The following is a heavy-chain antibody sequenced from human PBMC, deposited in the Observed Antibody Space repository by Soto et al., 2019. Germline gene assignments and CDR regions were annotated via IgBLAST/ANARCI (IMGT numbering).Heavy chain of an antibody. CDR3: ARDNCSGGSCYSFLGYYYYGMDV. V-gene: IGHV1-69*12. D-gene: IGHD2-15*01. Sequence: QVQLVQSGAEVKKPGSSVKVSCKASGGTFSSYAISWVRQAPGQGLEWMGGIIPIFGTANYAQKFQGRVTITADESTSTAYMELSSLRAEDTAAYNCARDNCSGGSCYSFLGYYYYGMDVWGQGTTVTVSS. CDR2: IIPIFGTA. CDR1: GGTFSSYA. J-gene: IGHJ6*02.